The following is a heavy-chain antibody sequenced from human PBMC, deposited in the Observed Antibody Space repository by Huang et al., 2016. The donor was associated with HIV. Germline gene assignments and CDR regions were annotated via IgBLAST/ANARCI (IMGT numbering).Heavy chain of an antibody. J-gene: IGHJ3*02. D-gene: IGHD3-22*01. CDR2: FSASSGNT. CDR3: ARDPKYHRIGYYRQRRGIDI. CDR1: GYTFTSYG. V-gene: IGHV1-18*01. Sequence: QIQLMQSGPELKQPGASVKVSCKDSGYTFTSYGITWVRQAPGQGPEWRELFSASSGNTESAQKFQGRVTLTTDTSTNIAYSELRSLRSDDTAKYYCARDPKYHRIGYYRQRRGIDIWGQGTMVIVSS.